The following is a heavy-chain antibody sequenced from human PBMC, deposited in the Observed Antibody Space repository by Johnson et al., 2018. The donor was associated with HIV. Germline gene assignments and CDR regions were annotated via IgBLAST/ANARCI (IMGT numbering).Heavy chain of an antibody. CDR3: ARDDYSFHI. CDR2: ISYDGSNK. D-gene: IGHD4/OR15-4a*01. Sequence: VQLVESGGGVVQPGRSLRLSCAASGFTFSSYAMHWVRQAPGKGLEWVAVISYDGSNKYYADSVKGRFTISRDNSKNTLYLQMNSLRAEDTAVYYCARDDYSFHIWGRWTLVTVSS. CDR1: GFTFSSYA. V-gene: IGHV3-30-3*01. J-gene: IGHJ3*02.